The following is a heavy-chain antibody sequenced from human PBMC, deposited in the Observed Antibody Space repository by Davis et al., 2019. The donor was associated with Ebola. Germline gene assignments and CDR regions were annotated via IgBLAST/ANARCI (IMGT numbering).Heavy chain of an antibody. J-gene: IGHJ4*02. CDR3: ARVETTAMIVHY. Sequence: PSETLSLTCTVSGGSISSSSYYWGWIRQPPGTGLEWIGSIYYSGSTYYNPSLKSRVTISVDTSKNQFSLKLSSVTAADTAVYYCARVETTAMIVHYWGQGTLVTVSS. CDR2: IYYSGST. D-gene: IGHD5-18*01. V-gene: IGHV4-39*07. CDR1: GGSISSSSYY.